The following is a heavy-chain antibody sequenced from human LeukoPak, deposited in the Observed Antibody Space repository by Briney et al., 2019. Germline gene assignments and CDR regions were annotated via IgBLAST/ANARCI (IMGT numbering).Heavy chain of an antibody. CDR2: ISSGTI. CDR3: ARGTGIGY. D-gene: IGHD3-10*01. J-gene: IGHJ4*02. Sequence: GGSLRLSCAASGFTFSSYSRNWVRQAPGKGLEWVSYISSGTIYYADSVKGRFTISRDNAKNSLYLQMNSLRAEDTAVYYCARGTGIGYWGQGTLVTVSS. CDR1: GFTFSSYS. V-gene: IGHV3-48*01.